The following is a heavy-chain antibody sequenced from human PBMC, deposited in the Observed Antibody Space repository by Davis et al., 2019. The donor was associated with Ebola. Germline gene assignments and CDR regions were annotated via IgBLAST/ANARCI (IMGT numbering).Heavy chain of an antibody. Sequence: GGSLGLSCAASGFNFRSYGMHWVRQAPDKGLEWVAVIWYDGSRKYYGDSVKGRFTISRDNSNNLLYLQMNSLRAEDTAVYYCAIPDCSGANCYSVYIKNWGQGTLVTVSS. J-gene: IGHJ4*02. V-gene: IGHV3-33*01. CDR1: GFNFRSYG. CDR2: IWYDGSRK. CDR3: AIPDCSGANCYSVYIKN. D-gene: IGHD2-15*01.